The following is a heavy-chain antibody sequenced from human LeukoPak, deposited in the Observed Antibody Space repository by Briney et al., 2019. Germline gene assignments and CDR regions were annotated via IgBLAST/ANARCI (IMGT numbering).Heavy chain of an antibody. J-gene: IGHJ6*02. V-gene: IGHV5-51*01. Sequence: GKSLKISCEGSGFSFSNYWIAWVRQMPGKGLECMGIIYPGDSDTRYSPSFQGQVTISADKSTNTAYLQWGSLKASDTAMYYCARQPTTLYYGMDVWGQGTTVTVSS. CDR1: GFSFSNYW. CDR3: ARQPTTLYYGMDV. CDR2: IYPGDSDT. D-gene: IGHD1-14*01.